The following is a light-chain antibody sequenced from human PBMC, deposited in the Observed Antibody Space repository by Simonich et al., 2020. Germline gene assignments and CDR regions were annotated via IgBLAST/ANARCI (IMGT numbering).Light chain of an antibody. V-gene: IGLV2-23*01. CDR3: CSYAGSSTVV. CDR2: EGS. J-gene: IGLJ2*01. CDR1: SRDVGGYNL. Sequence: QSALTQPASVSGSPGQSITISCTGTSRDVGGYNLVSWYQKHPGKAPKLMIYEGSKRPSGVSNRFSGSKSGNTASLTISGLQAEDEADYYCCSYAGSSTVVFGGGTKLTVL.